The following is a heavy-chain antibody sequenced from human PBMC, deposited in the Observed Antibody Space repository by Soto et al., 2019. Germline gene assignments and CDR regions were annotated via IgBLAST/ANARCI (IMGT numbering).Heavy chain of an antibody. D-gene: IGHD5-18*01. Sequence: GASVKVSCKASGYTFTSYYMHWVRQAPGQGLEWMGIINPSGGSTSYAQKFQGRVTMTRDTSTSTVYMELSSLRSEDTAVYYCARDRIAWIQLWLPNYYDYWGQGTLVTVSS. J-gene: IGHJ4*02. CDR1: GYTFTSYY. V-gene: IGHV1-46*01. CDR2: INPSGGST. CDR3: ARDRIAWIQLWLPNYYDY.